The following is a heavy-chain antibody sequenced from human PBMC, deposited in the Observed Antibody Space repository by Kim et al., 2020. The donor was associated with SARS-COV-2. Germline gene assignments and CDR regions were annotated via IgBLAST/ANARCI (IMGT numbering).Heavy chain of an antibody. CDR2: ISGSGGST. V-gene: IGHV3-23*01. CDR1: GFTFSSYA. J-gene: IGHJ4*02. D-gene: IGHD1-26*01. Sequence: GGSLRLSCAASGFTFSSYAMSWVRQAPGKGLEWVSAISGSGGSTYYADSVKGRFTISRDNSKNTLYVQMNSLRAEDTAVYYCATGWGWELLAHWGQGTLVTVSS. CDR3: ATGWGWELLAH.